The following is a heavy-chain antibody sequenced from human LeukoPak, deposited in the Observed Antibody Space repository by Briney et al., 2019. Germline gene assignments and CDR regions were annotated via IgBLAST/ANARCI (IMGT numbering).Heavy chain of an antibody. J-gene: IGHJ1*01. V-gene: IGHV1-18*01. CDR1: GYTFTSYG. Sequence: ASVKVSCKASGYTFTSYGISWVRQAPGQGLEWMGWISAYNGNTNYAQKLQGRVTMTRDTSTSTVYMELSSLRSDDTAVFYCARGYYDSSDFEYFQHWGQGTLVTVSS. D-gene: IGHD3-22*01. CDR2: ISAYNGNT. CDR3: ARGYYDSSDFEYFQH.